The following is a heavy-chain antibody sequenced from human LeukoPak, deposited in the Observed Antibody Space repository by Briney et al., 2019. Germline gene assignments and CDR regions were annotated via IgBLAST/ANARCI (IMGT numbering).Heavy chain of an antibody. V-gene: IGHV3-30*03. D-gene: IGHD1-26*01. CDR1: GFTFSSYG. Sequence: GGSLRLSCAASGFTFSSYGMHWVRQAPGKGLEWVAVISYDGSNKYYEDSVKGRFTISRDNAKNSLYLQMNSLRAEDTALYYCAREGARFGSRRSSDYWGQGTLVTVSS. J-gene: IGHJ4*02. CDR3: AREGARFGSRRSSDY. CDR2: ISYDGSNK.